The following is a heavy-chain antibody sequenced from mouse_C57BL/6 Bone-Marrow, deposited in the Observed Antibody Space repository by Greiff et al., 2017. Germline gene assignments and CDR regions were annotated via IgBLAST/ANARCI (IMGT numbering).Heavy chain of an antibody. CDR1: GYTFTNYW. CDR3: ANSYDYDDSTMDY. V-gene: IGHV1-64*01. D-gene: IGHD2-4*01. J-gene: IGHJ4*01. CDR2: MLPSGGRP. Sequence: VQLQQPGAELVKPGASVKLSCKASGYTFTNYWMHWVKQRPGQGLEWIGKMLPSGGRPDYNEKFKSEATLTVDKSSRTADMELSSLTSEDSAVYYCANSYDYDDSTMDYWGQGTSVTVSS.